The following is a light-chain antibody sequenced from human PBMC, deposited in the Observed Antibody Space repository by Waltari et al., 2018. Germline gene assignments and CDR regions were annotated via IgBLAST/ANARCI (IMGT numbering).Light chain of an antibody. V-gene: IGLV1-44*01. CDR3: ATWDDRQTGYVV. Sequence: QSARTQPPSASGTPGRGVIISCSGSSPNIGGNAVSWYRQFPGTAPRLLIYSNSEPTSGVPDRFSGSKSGTSASLTISGLQSDDAADYYCATWDDRQTGYVVFGGGTKLTVL. J-gene: IGLJ2*01. CDR1: SPNIGGNA. CDR2: SNS.